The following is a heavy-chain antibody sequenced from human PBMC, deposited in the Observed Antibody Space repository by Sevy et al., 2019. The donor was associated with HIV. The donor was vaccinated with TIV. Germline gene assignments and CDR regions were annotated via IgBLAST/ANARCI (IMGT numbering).Heavy chain of an antibody. CDR2: IFRSGDVT. J-gene: IGHJ3*02. V-gene: IGHV3-23*01. Sequence: GGSLRLSCTGSGFTFSNYAMNWVRQAPGKGLEWVSTIFRSGDVTYYADSVKGRFTISRDNSRNTLFLQMKSLRAEDTAVYYCAGARYDSSGSFDAFDIWGQGTMVTV. CDR3: AGARYDSSGSFDAFDI. CDR1: GFTFSNYA. D-gene: IGHD3-22*01.